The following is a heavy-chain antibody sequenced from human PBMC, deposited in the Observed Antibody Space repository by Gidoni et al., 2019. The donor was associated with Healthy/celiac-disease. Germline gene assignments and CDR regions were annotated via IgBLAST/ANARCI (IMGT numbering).Heavy chain of an antibody. CDR2: ISSSSSTI. CDR1: GFTFSSYS. D-gene: IGHD3-22*01. Sequence: CAASGFTFSSYSMNWVRQAPGKGLEWVSYISSSSSTIYYADSVKGRFTISRDNAKNSLYLQMNSLRDEDTAVYYCASHYYDSSGDYLEDYWGQGTLVTVSS. CDR3: ASHYYDSSGDYLEDY. J-gene: IGHJ4*02. V-gene: IGHV3-48*02.